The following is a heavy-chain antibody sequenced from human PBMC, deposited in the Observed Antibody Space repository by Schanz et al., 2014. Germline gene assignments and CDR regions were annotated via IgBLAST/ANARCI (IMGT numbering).Heavy chain of an antibody. CDR2: ISYDGRNK. CDR3: ARDLEGYDGGGGGFDP. V-gene: IGHV3-30*19. J-gene: IGHJ5*02. Sequence: QVQLVESGGGVVQPGRSLRLSCVVSGFTVSSDHMSWVRQAPGKGPEWVAVISYDGRNKYYADSVKGRFTISRDNSKNTLYLQMNSLRAEDTAVYYCARDLEGYDGGGGGFDPWGQGTLVTVSS. D-gene: IGHD2-21*01. CDR1: GFTVSSDH.